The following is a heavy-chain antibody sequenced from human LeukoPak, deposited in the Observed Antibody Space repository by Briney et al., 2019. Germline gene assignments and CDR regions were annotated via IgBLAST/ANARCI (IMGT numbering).Heavy chain of an antibody. CDR3: ARDRTGNDY. D-gene: IGHD1-1*01. Sequence: GRSLRLSCAASGFTFSSYWKSWIRQAPGKGLEWVANIKEDGSEKYYVDSVRGRFTISRDNAKNSLSLQMNSLRAEDTAVYYCARDRTGNDYWGQGALVTVSS. J-gene: IGHJ4*02. CDR2: IKEDGSEK. V-gene: IGHV3-7*01. CDR1: GFTFSSYW.